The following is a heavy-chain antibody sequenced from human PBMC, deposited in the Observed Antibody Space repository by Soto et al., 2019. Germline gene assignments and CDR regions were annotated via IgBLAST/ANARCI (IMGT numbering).Heavy chain of an antibody. Sequence: QVQLVESGGGVVQPGRSLRLSCAASGFTFSRYTMYWVRQAPGKGLEWVAVISYDGSNKYYADSVRGRFTISRENAKNTLHLQINSLTTDDTAGFYCCALRDAVDVWGQGTMVTVSS. CDR2: ISYDGSNK. J-gene: IGHJ3*01. CDR1: GFTFSRYT. V-gene: IGHV3-30-3*01. CDR3: CALRDAVDV. D-gene: IGHD3-16*01.